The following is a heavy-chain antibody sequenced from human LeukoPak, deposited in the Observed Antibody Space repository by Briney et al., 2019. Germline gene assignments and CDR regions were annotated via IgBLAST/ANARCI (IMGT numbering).Heavy chain of an antibody. D-gene: IGHD3-10*01. CDR1: GGSFSGYY. J-gene: IGHJ5*02. Sequence: SETLSLTCAVYGGSFSGYYWSWIRQPPGKGLEWIGEINHSGSTNYNPSLKSRVTISVDTSKNQFSLKLSSVTAADTAVYYCARGRGFSRMFDPWGQGTLVTVSS. CDR2: INHSGST. CDR3: ARGRGFSRMFDP. V-gene: IGHV4-34*01.